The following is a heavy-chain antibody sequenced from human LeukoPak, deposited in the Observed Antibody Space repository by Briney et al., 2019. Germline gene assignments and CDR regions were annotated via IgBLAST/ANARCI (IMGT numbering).Heavy chain of an antibody. V-gene: IGHV1-18*01. J-gene: IGHJ4*02. CDR2: ISAYNGNT. CDR3: ARAQDRSITIFGVVADY. D-gene: IGHD3-3*01. Sequence: ASVKVSCKASGYTFTSYGISWVRQAPGQGLEWMGWISAYNGNTNYAQKLQGRVTMTTDTSTSTAYMELRSLRSDNTAVYYCARAQDRSITIFGVVADYRGQGTLVTVSS. CDR1: GYTFTSYG.